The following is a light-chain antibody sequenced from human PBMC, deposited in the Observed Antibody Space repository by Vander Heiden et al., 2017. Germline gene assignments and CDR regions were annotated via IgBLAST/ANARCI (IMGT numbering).Light chain of an antibody. CDR2: DAS. CDR3: QQHNNWPLT. J-gene: IGKJ4*01. CDR1: QSVSSY. V-gene: IGKV3-11*01. Sequence: EIVLAQSTATLSLSPGERVTLSCRASQSVSSYLAWYQQKPGQAPRLLIYDASNRATGIPARFSGSGSGTDFSLTISSLQPEDFAVYYCQQHNNWPLTFGGGTKVEIK.